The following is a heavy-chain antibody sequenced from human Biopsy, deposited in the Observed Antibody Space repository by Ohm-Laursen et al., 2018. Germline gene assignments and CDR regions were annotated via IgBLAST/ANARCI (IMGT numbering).Heavy chain of an antibody. CDR2: INPSGGDT. V-gene: IGHV1-46*01. CDR3: ARTDDFNFDFDY. Sequence: ASVKVSCKVSGYTFTNYYMHWVRQAPGQGLEWMGIINPSGGDTTYAQNFQGRLIMTRDTSTSTVYTELSSLTPEDTAVYSCARTDDFNFDFDYWGQGTLVTVSS. D-gene: IGHD5-24*01. CDR1: GYTFTNYY. J-gene: IGHJ4*02.